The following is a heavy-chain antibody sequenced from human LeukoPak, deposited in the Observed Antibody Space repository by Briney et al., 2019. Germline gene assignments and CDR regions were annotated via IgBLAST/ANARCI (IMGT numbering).Heavy chain of an antibody. D-gene: IGHD6-19*01. CDR1: GGSFSGYY. Sequence: PSETLSLTCAVYGGSFSGYYWSWIRQPPGKGLEWIGEINHSGSTNYNPSLKSRVTISVDTSKNQFSLKLSSVTAADTAVYYCARGSSGWYPVSWGQGTLVTVSS. J-gene: IGHJ5*02. CDR2: INHSGST. CDR3: ARGSSGWYPVS. V-gene: IGHV4-34*01.